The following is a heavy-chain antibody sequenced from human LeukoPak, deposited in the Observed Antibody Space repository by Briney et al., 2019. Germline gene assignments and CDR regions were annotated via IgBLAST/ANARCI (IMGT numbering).Heavy chain of an antibody. CDR3: AGLAARTTVYYYYGMDV. J-gene: IGHJ6*02. CDR1: GGTFSSYA. Sequence: SVKVSCKASGGTFSSYAISWVRQAPGQGLEWMGGIIPIFGTANYAQKFQGRVTITADESTSTAYMELSSLRSEDTAVYYCAGLAARTTVYYYYGMDVWGQGPTVTVSS. D-gene: IGHD6-6*01. V-gene: IGHV1-69*13. CDR2: IIPIFGTA.